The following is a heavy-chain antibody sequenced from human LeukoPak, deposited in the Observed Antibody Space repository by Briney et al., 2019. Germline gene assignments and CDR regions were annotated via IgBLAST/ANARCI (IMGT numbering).Heavy chain of an antibody. V-gene: IGHV1-2*02. CDR2: TNPNSGGT. D-gene: IGHD4-17*01. Sequence: ASVKVSCKASGYTFTGYYIHWVRQAPGQGLEWMGWTNPNSGGTNYVQKFQGRVTMTRDTSISKAYMELSRLRSDDTAVYYCATISVTGIAFDIWGQGTMVTVSS. J-gene: IGHJ3*02. CDR3: ATISVTGIAFDI. CDR1: GYTFTGYY.